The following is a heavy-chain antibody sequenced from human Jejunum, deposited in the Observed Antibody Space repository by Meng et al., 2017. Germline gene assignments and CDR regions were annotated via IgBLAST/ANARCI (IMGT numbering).Heavy chain of an antibody. D-gene: IGHD3-10*01. Sequence: GPVVASGGGLVQPGGSLRLSCVASGFTFSNYIINWVRQAPGKGLEWVSGISTSGESTYYADSVKGRFTISRDNSKNTLYLQMNSLRDDDTAVYYCAKRSWGGEYYFDYWGLGTLVTVSS. CDR3: AKRSWGGEYYFDY. CDR1: GFTFSNYI. J-gene: IGHJ4*02. CDR2: ISTSGEST. V-gene: IGHV3-23*04.